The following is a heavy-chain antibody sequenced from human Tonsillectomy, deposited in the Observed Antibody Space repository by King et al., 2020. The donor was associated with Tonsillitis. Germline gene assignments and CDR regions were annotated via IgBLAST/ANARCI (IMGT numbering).Heavy chain of an antibody. CDR3: ATDFPY. CDR1: GGSISSVGDY. CDR2: IYTSGST. Sequence: QLQESGPGLVKPSQTLSLTCTVSGGSISSVGDYWSWIRQPAGQGLGWIGRIYTSGSTNYNPSLKSRLTMSVDTSKNQFSLKLSSVTAADTAVYYCATDFPYWGQGTLVTVSS. J-gene: IGHJ4*02. V-gene: IGHV4-61*02.